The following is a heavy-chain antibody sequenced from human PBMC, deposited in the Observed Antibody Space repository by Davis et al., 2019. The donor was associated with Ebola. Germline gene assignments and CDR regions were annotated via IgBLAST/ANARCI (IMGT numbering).Heavy chain of an antibody. Sequence: ASVKVSCKPSGYTFTSYGVTWVRQAPGQGLEWMGWISGNSGDTKYAQNLQDRVTITTDTSTSTAYLELRSLKSDDTAVYYCARDPYYVWATYRRAGDAFNIWGQGTMVTVSS. J-gene: IGHJ3*02. CDR1: GYTFTSYG. CDR3: ARDPYYVWATYRRAGDAFNI. D-gene: IGHD3-16*02. CDR2: ISGNSGDT. V-gene: IGHV1-18*01.